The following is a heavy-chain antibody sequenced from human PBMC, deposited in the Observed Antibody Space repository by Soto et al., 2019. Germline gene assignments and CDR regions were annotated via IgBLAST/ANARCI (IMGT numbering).Heavy chain of an antibody. J-gene: IGHJ4*02. Sequence: ASVKVSCKVSGYTLTELSMHWVRQAPGKGLEWMGGFDPEDGETIYAQKFQGRVTMTEDTSTDTAYMELSSLRSEDTAVYYCATALGIAARSLVRTFDYWGQGTLVTVSS. CDR2: FDPEDGET. D-gene: IGHD6-6*01. CDR3: ATALGIAARSLVRTFDY. V-gene: IGHV1-24*01. CDR1: GYTLTELS.